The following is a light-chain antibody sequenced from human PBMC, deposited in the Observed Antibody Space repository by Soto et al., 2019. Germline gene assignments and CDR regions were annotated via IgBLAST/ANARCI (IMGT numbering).Light chain of an antibody. Sequence: QSVLTQPASVSGSPGQSITISCTGTSSDVGVYNYVSWYQQHPGKAPKLMIYEVSNWPSGVSNRFSGSKSGNTASLTISGLQAEDEADYYCSSYTSSSTVVFGGGTKVTVL. J-gene: IGLJ2*01. CDR1: SSDVGVYNY. CDR2: EVS. V-gene: IGLV2-14*01. CDR3: SSYTSSSTVV.